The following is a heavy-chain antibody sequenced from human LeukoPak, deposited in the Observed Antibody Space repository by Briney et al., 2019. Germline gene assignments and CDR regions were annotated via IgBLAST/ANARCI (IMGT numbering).Heavy chain of an antibody. Sequence: GGSLRLSCAASGFTFSTYWMHWVRQAPGKGLVWVSLINSDGSTTGYADSVRGRFTISRDNAKSTLYLQMNSLRAEDTAAYYCARARAQGFDYWGQGTLVTVSS. CDR2: INSDGSTT. CDR3: ARARAQGFDY. J-gene: IGHJ4*02. CDR1: GFTFSTYW. V-gene: IGHV3-74*01.